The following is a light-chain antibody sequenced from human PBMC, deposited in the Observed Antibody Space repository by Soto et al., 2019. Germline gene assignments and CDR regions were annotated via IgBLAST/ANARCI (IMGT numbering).Light chain of an antibody. CDR1: ESLLHSNGYKY. Sequence: DIVMTQSPLSLHVTPEEPAAISCRYSESLLHSNGYKYLDWYLQKPGQSPQLXXYLASNRASGVPDRFSGSGSGTDGTLKISRVQPEDCGVYYCIQTLQTTLTFGGGTKVDIK. CDR2: LAS. V-gene: IGKV2-28*01. J-gene: IGKJ4*01. CDR3: IQTLQTTLT.